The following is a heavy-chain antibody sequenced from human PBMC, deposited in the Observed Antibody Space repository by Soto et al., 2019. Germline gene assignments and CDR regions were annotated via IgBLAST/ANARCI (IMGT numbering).Heavy chain of an antibody. J-gene: IGHJ6*02. CDR1: GFTFSSYA. CDR3: AKGDTIFGVVYYYYGMDV. CDR2: ISGSGGST. Sequence: PVGSLRLSCAASGFTFSSYAMSWVRQAPGKGLEWVSAISGSGGSTYYADSAKGRFTISRDNSKNTLYLQMNSLRAEDTAVYYCAKGDTIFGVVYYYYGMDVWGQGTTVTVSS. V-gene: IGHV3-23*01. D-gene: IGHD3-3*01.